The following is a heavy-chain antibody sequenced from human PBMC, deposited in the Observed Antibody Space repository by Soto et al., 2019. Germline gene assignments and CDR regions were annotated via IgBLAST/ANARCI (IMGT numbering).Heavy chain of an antibody. CDR1: GFTFSSYS. D-gene: IGHD5-12*01. CDR3: ARVLATNYYYYYYGMGG. J-gene: IGHJ6*02. V-gene: IGHV3-21*01. Sequence: EVQLVEYGGGLVKPGGSQRLSCAASGFTFSSYSMNWVRQAPGKGLEWVSSISSSSSYIYYADSVKGRFTISRDNAKNSLYLQMHSLRAEDTGVYYCARVLATNYYYYYYGMGGWGQGTTVTVSS. CDR2: ISSSSSYI.